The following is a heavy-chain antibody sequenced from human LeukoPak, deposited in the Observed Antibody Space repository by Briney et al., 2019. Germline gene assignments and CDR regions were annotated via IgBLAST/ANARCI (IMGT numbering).Heavy chain of an antibody. V-gene: IGHV3-33*06. CDR3: AKTDSSSQVFDY. CDR1: GFTFSSYG. Sequence: PGRSLRLSCAASGFTFSSYGMHWVRQAPGKGLEWVAVIWYDGSNKYYADSVKGRFTISRDNSKNTLYLQMNSLRAEDTAVYYCAKTDSSSQVFDYWGQGTLVTVSS. D-gene: IGHD6-13*01. J-gene: IGHJ4*02. CDR2: IWYDGSNK.